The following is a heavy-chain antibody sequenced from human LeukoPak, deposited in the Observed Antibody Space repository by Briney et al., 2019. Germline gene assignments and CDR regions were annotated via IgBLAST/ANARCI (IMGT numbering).Heavy chain of an antibody. Sequence: PSQTLSLTCTVSGGSISSGGHYWSWIRQPAGKGLEYLGRISSTGSTNYNPSLRSRVTISADTSKNHFSLKLTSVTAADTAVYYCARSSIAPKGGRAWYFDLWGRGTLVTVSS. CDR3: ARSSIAPKGGRAWYFDL. CDR1: GGSISSGGHY. V-gene: IGHV4-61*02. J-gene: IGHJ2*01. CDR2: ISSTGST. D-gene: IGHD6-6*01.